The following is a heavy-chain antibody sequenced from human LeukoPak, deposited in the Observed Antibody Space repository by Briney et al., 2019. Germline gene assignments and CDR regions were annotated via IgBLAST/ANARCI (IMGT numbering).Heavy chain of an antibody. J-gene: IGHJ4*02. D-gene: IGHD3-10*01. CDR1: GFTFSSYG. V-gene: IGHV3-30*18. Sequence: PGGSLRLSCAASGFTFSSYGMHWVRQAPGKGLEWVAVISYDGSNKYYADSVKGRFTISRDNSKNTLFLQMTSLRPEDTAVYYCAKDRWAYSSGSYFDYWGQGTLVTVSS. CDR2: ISYDGSNK. CDR3: AKDRWAYSSGSYFDY.